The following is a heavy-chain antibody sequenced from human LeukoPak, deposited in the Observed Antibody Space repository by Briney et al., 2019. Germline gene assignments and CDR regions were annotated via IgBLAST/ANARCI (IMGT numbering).Heavy chain of an antibody. V-gene: IGHV4-59*12. Sequence: SETLSLTCTASDNSISSFYWSWIRQPPGKGLEWIGYIYHSGSTYYNPTLKSRVTISVDRSKNQFPLKLSSVTAADTAVYYCARVTWDYYFDYWGQGTLVTVSS. CDR1: DNSISSFY. J-gene: IGHJ4*02. CDR3: ARVTWDYYFDY. CDR2: IYHSGST. D-gene: IGHD1-26*01.